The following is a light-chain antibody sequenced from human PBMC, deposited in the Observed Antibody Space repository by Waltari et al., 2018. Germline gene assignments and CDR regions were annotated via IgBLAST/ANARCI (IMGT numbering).Light chain of an antibody. CDR3: NSRESSGNPLRV. J-gene: IGLJ2*01. CDR2: GKN. Sequence: SSELTQDPAVSVALGQTVKIKCQGDSLRSYYASWYQQNPGQAPVLVIYGKNNRPSGIPDRISGSSSGNNASLTIPWAQAEDEAGYYWNSRESSGNPLRVIGGRTKLTVL. CDR1: SLRSYY. V-gene: IGLV3-19*01.